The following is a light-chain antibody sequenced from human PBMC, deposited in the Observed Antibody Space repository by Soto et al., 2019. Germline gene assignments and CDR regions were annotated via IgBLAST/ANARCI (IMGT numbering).Light chain of an antibody. CDR2: KAS. CDR1: RSDSTL. Sequence: DMQITQFPSTLSASVGDTVTITCRASRSDSTLLAWYQQTPGGAPKLLIYKASIIESGVPSRFSGSGSGTEFTLTITSLQPEDFATYYCQQYDMFGPGTKVDIK. J-gene: IGKJ1*01. V-gene: IGKV1-5*03. CDR3: QQYDM.